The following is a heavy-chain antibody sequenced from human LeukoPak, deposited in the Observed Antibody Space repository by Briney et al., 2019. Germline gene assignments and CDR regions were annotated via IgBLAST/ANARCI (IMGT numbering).Heavy chain of an antibody. V-gene: IGHV1-2*02. CDR3: ARDLVVVVVAATPYYYYGMDV. CDR1: GYTFTGSY. CDR2: INPNSGGT. Sequence: ASVKVSCKASGYTFTGSYIYWVCQGPGQGLEWMGWINPNSGGTNYAQKFQSRVTMTRDTSISTAYMELSRLRSDDTAVYYCARDLVVVVVAATPYYYYGMDVWGQGTTVTVSS. D-gene: IGHD2-15*01. J-gene: IGHJ6*02.